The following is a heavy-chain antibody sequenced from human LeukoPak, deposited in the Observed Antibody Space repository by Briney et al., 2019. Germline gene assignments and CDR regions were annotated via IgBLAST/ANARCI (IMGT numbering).Heavy chain of an antibody. CDR2: INHSGST. Sequence: SETLSLTCAVYGGSFNGYYWSWIRQPPGKGLEWIGEINHSGSTNYNPSLKSRVTISVDTSKNQFSLKLSSVTAADTAVYYCARGEGLGEPKDWGQGTLVTVSS. V-gene: IGHV4-34*01. CDR3: ARGEGLGEPKD. CDR1: GGSFNGYY. J-gene: IGHJ4*02. D-gene: IGHD1-14*01.